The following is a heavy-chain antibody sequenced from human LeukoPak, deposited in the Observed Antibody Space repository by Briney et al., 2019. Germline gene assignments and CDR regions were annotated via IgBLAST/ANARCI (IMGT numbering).Heavy chain of an antibody. CDR3: ARGIRWNAYYYYYLDV. D-gene: IGHD1-1*01. CDR1: GGSSSGYH. CDR2: IKHSGST. J-gene: IGHJ6*03. V-gene: IGHV4-34*01. Sequence: SETLSLTCAVDGGSSSGYHWSWIRQPPGKGLEWIGEIKHSGSTNYNPSLKSRVTISVDTSKKQFSLKLASVTAADTAVYYCARGIRWNAYYYYYLDVWGKGTTVTVSS.